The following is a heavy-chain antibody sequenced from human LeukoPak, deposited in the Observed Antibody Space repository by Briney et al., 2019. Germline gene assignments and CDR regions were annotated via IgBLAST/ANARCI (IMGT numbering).Heavy chain of an antibody. V-gene: IGHV3-30*04. CDR1: GFTFSSYA. CDR2: ISYDGSNK. D-gene: IGHD1-7*01. Sequence: PGRSLRLSCAASGFTFSSYAMHWVRQAPGKGLEWVAVISYDGSNKYYADSVKGRFTISRDNSKNTLYLQMNSLRAEDTAVYYCARGRNWNYFGFDYWGQGTLVTVSS. CDR3: ARGRNWNYFGFDY. J-gene: IGHJ4*02.